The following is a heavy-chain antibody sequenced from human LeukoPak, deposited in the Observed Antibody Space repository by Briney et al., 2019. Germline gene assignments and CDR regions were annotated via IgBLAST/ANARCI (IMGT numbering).Heavy chain of an antibody. CDR3: AELGITMIGGV. CDR2: ISSSGSTI. D-gene: IGHD3-10*02. J-gene: IGHJ6*04. Sequence: GGSLRLSCAASGFTFSSYEMNWVRQAPEKGLEWVSYISSSGSTIYYADSVKGRFTISRDNAKNSLYLQMNSLRAEDTAVYYCAELGITMIGGVWGKGTTVTISS. V-gene: IGHV3-48*03. CDR1: GFTFSSYE.